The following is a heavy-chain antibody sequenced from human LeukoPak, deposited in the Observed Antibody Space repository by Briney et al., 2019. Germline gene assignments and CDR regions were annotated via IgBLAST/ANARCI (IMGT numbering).Heavy chain of an antibody. J-gene: IGHJ4*02. CDR1: GFTFSSKS. Sequence: GGTLRLSCAASGFTFSSKSMTWVRQAPGKGLEWVSAISGNGVDTFYADSVKGRFTISRDNAKNSLYLQMNSLRAEDTAVYYCARSSSRYCSGGSCYSGVLGYFDYWGQGTLVTVSS. V-gene: IGHV3-23*01. D-gene: IGHD2-15*01. CDR2: ISGNGVDT. CDR3: ARSSSRYCSGGSCYSGVLGYFDY.